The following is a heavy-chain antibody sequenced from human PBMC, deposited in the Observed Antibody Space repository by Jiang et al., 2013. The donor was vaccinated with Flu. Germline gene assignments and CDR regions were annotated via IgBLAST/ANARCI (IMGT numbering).Heavy chain of an antibody. D-gene: IGHD2-8*01. CDR2: IFPGDSDT. CDR1: GYSFTNYW. V-gene: IGHV5-51*01. CDR3: ARGHTPVYCTNGVCSSFDF. Sequence: GAEVKKPGESLEISCKGSGYSFTNYWIGWVRQMPGKGLEWMGIIFPGDSDTRYSPSFQGQVTISADKSISTAYLQWSSLKASDTAMYYCARGHTPVYCTNGVCSSFDFWGQGTLVTVSS. J-gene: IGHJ4*02.